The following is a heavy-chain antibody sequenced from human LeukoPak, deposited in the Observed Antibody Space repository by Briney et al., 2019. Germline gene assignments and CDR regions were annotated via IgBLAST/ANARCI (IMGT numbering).Heavy chain of an antibody. V-gene: IGHV3-48*04. D-gene: IGHD2-2*03. CDR3: ARLLRVGYCSTTTCNWFDP. J-gene: IGHJ5*02. CDR2: ISSSSSTI. CDR1: GFTFSSYS. Sequence: GGSLRLSCAASGFTFSSYSMNWVRQAPGKGLEWVSYISSSSSTIYYADSVKGRFTISKDNAKNSLYLQMNSLRAEDTAVYYCARLLRVGYCSTTTCNWFDPWGQGTLVTVSS.